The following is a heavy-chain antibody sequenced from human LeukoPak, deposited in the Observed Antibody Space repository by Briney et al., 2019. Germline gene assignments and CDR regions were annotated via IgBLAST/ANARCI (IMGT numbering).Heavy chain of an antibody. CDR1: GFTFDDYP. J-gene: IGHJ6*02. CDR3: AKDRVWGSGYGMDV. Sequence: GRSLRLSCAASGFTFDDYPMHWVRQAPGKGLEWVSRISGDGGSMHYADSVKGRFTISRDNSKNSLYLQMYSLRTEDTALYYCAKDRVWGSGYGMDVWGQGTTVTVSS. V-gene: IGHV3-43*02. D-gene: IGHD4/OR15-4a*01. CDR2: ISGDGGSM.